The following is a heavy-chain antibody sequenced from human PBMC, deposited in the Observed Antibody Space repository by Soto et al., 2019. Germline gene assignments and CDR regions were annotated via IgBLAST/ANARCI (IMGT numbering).Heavy chain of an antibody. CDR3: GRPGEGYFDGSGYYLGS. J-gene: IGHJ4*02. CDR1: GGTFSSYA. CDR2: IIPIFGTA. Sequence: QVQLVQSGAEVKKPGSSVKVSCKASGGTFSSYAISWVRQAPGQGLEWMGGIIPIFGTANYAQKFQGRVTITADESTSTAKRGRRSWRSENTALFYCGRPGEGYFDGSGYYLGSGGQGPRVTVS. V-gene: IGHV1-69*01. D-gene: IGHD3-22*01.